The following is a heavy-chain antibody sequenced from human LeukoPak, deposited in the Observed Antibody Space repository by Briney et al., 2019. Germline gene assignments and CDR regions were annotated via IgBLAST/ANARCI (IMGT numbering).Heavy chain of an antibody. J-gene: IGHJ4*02. CDR1: GYTFTGYY. D-gene: IGHD1-26*01. CDR2: INPNSGGT. CDR3: ASGPVGATRVGNY. Sequence: ASVKVSCKASGYTFTGYYMHWVRQAPGQGLEWMGWINPNSGGTNYAQKFQGRVTMTRDTSISTAYMELSRLRSDGTAVYYCASGPVGATRVGNYWGQGTLVTVSS. V-gene: IGHV1-2*02.